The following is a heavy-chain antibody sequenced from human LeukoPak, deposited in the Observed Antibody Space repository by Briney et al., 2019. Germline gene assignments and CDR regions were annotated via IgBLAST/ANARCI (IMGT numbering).Heavy chain of an antibody. V-gene: IGHV4-34*01. CDR2: INDSGRT. J-gene: IGHJ4*02. Sequence: PSEPLSLTCAVYGESFSGYYWTWIRQPPGKGLEWIGEINDSGRTSCNPSLKSRVTISVDTSKNQFSLKLRSVAAADTAVYYCASYYHDSSGYYQYYFDSWGQGTLVTVSS. D-gene: IGHD3-22*01. CDR1: GESFSGYY. CDR3: ASYYHDSSGYYQYYFDS.